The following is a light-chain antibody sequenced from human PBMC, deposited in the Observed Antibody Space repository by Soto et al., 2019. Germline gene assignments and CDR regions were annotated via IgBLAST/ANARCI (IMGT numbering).Light chain of an antibody. CDR1: SSDVGGYNF. CDR2: EVS. J-gene: IGLJ2*01. CDR3: SSYAGSNNLV. Sequence: QSVLTQPPSASGSPGQSVTISCTGTSSDVGGYNFVSWYQQHPGKAPKLMLYEVSKRPSGVPDRFSGSKSGNTASLTVSGRQAEDEADYYCSSYAGSNNLVFGGGPKLTVL. V-gene: IGLV2-8*01.